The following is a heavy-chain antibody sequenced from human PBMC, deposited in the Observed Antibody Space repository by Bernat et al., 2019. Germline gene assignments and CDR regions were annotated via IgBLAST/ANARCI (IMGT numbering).Heavy chain of an antibody. CDR2: ISYDGSNK. CDR1: GFTFSSYA. V-gene: IGHV3-30-3*01. Sequence: QVQLVESGGGVVQPGRSLRLSCAASGFTFSSYAMHWVRQVPGKGLEWVAVISYDGSNKYYADSVKGRFTISRDNSKNTLYLQMNSLRAEDTAVYYCAREAGKFFDYWGQGTLVTVSS. J-gene: IGHJ4*02. D-gene: IGHD6-19*01. CDR3: AREAGKFFDY.